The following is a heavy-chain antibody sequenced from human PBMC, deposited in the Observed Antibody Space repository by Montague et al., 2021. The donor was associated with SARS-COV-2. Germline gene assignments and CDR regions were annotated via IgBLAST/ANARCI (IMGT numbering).Heavy chain of an antibody. V-gene: IGHV3-23*01. CDR3: ARDPQYSKSWLHTIFEN. J-gene: IGHJ4*02. D-gene: IGHD6-13*01. CDR1: GFTFTSHP. CDR2: ISGSGEST. Sequence: SLRLSCAASGFTFTSHPMSWVRQAPGKGLEWVSGISGSGESTYYADSVKSRFTVYRDNSKNTAHLQMNSLRAEDTAVYYCARDPQYSKSWLHTIFENWGQGTLVTVSS.